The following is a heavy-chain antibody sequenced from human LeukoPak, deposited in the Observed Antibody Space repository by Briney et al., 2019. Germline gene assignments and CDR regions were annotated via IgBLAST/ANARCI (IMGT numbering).Heavy chain of an antibody. D-gene: IGHD3-16*02. CDR3: ARSTEGVYYDYVWGSYRYYPFDY. V-gene: IGHV1-8*01. CDR2: MNPNSGNT. J-gene: IGHJ4*02. CDR1: GYTFTSYD. Sequence: ASVKVSCKASGYTFTSYDINWVRQATGQGLEWMGWMNPNSGNTGYAQKFQGRVTMTRNTSISTAYMELSSLRSEDTAVYYCARSTEGVYYDYVWGSYRYYPFDYWGQGTLVTVSS.